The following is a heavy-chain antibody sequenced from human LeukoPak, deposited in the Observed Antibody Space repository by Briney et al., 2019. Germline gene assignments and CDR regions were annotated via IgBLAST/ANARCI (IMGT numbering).Heavy chain of an antibody. Sequence: GRSLRLSCATSGFTFSDHALHWVRQAPGKGLQYVSAISRNGTRTFYADSVKDRFTISRDKSTKTLYIQMGSLRVEDMGVYYCVRDSFYTGYDRGFGYWGQGTLVTVS. CDR1: GFTFSDHA. V-gene: IGHV3-64*02. CDR2: ISRNGTRT. J-gene: IGHJ4*02. D-gene: IGHD5-12*01. CDR3: VRDSFYTGYDRGFGY.